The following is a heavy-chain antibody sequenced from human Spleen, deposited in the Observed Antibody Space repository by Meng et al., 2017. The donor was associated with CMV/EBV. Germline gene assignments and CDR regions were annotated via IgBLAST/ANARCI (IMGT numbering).Heavy chain of an antibody. CDR1: GFTFSSYC. Sequence: GESLKISCAASGFTFSSYCMHWVRQAPGKGLVWVSRINSDGSTTTYADSVDGRFTISRDNAKKTLYLQMKSLRAEDTAVYYCARGPYYYDSSAYPTHYYYGLDVWGQGTTVTVSS. CDR2: INSDGSTT. J-gene: IGHJ6*02. CDR3: ARGPYYYDSSAYPTHYYYGLDV. V-gene: IGHV3-74*01. D-gene: IGHD3-22*01.